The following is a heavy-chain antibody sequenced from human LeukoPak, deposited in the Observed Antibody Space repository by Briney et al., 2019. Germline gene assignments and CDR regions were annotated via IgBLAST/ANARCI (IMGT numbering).Heavy chain of an antibody. CDR2: INPNSGST. J-gene: IGHJ1*01. Sequence: ASVKVSCKASGYPFTDYYIHWVRHAPGQGLGWMGWINPNSGSTNYAQKFQGRVIMTRDTSITYAYMELSRLRSDDTAVYYCTRASSGWYIYFQQWGQGTLVTVSS. CDR3: TRASSGWYIYFQQ. CDR1: GYPFTDYY. D-gene: IGHD6-19*01. V-gene: IGHV1-2*02.